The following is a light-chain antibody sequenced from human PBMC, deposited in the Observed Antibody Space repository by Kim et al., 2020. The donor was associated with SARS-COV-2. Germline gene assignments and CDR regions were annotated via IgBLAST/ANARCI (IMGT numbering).Light chain of an antibody. CDR2: GAS. V-gene: IGKV3-15*01. CDR3: QQYNNWPALT. CDR1: QSVSSN. Sequence: SPGERATLSCRAGQSVSSNLAWYQQKPGQAPRLLIYGASTRATGIPARFSGSGSGTEFTLTISSLQSEDFAVYYCQQYNNWPALTFGGGTKVDIK. J-gene: IGKJ4*01.